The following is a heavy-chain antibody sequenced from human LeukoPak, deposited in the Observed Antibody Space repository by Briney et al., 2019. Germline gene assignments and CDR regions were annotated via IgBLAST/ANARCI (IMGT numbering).Heavy chain of an antibody. V-gene: IGHV3-23*01. D-gene: IGHD2-15*01. CDR1: GFTFSSYG. J-gene: IGHJ3*02. Sequence: PGGSLRLTCAASGFTFSSYGMSWVRQAPGKGLEWVSAISGSGGSTYYADSVKGRFTISRDNSKNTLYLQMNSLRAEDTAVYYCAKGVGRWDAFDIWGQGTMVTVSS. CDR2: ISGSGGST. CDR3: AKGVGRWDAFDI.